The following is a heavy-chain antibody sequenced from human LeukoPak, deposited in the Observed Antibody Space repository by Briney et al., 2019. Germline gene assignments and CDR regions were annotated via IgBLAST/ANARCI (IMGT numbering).Heavy chain of an antibody. Sequence: PGGSLRLSCAASGFTFSSYAMSWVRQAPGKGLEWVSAISGSGGSTYYADSVKSRFTISRDNSKNTLYLQMNSLRAEDTAVYYCAKDISSGWKYYYYHYGMDVWGQGTTVTVSS. J-gene: IGHJ6*02. V-gene: IGHV3-23*01. CDR3: AKDISSGWKYYYYHYGMDV. D-gene: IGHD6-19*01. CDR2: ISGSGGST. CDR1: GFTFSSYA.